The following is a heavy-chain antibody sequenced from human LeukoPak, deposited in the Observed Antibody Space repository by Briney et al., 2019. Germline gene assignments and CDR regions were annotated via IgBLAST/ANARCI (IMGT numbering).Heavy chain of an antibody. CDR3: ARASDYVPDY. J-gene: IGHJ4*02. Sequence: SQTLSLTCTVSGGSISSGSYYWSWIRQPAGKGLEWIGRIYTSGSTNYNPSLKSRVTISVDTSKNQFSLKLSSVTAADTAVYYCARASDYVPDYWGQGTLVTVSS. V-gene: IGHV4-61*02. CDR1: GGSISSGSYY. CDR2: IYTSGST. D-gene: IGHD4-17*01.